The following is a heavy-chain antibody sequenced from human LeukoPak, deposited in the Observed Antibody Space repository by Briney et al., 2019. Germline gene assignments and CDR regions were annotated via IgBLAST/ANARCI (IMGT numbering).Heavy chain of an antibody. V-gene: IGHV4-39*01. CDR1: AGSISSSSYY. CDR3: ARSGRGGSDAFDI. D-gene: IGHD3-10*01. Sequence: PSETLSLTCTVSAGSISSSSYYWGWIRQPPGKGLEWIGCIYYSRSTYYNPSLKSRVTISVDTSKNQFSLKLSSVNAADTAVYYCARSGRGGSDAFDIWGQGTMVTVSS. J-gene: IGHJ3*02. CDR2: IYYSRST.